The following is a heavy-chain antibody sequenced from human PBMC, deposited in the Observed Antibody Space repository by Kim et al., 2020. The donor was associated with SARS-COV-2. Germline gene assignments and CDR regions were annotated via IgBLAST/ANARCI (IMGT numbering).Heavy chain of an antibody. CDR2: IYYSGST. CDR1: GGSISSSSYY. V-gene: IGHV4-39*01. D-gene: IGHD6-19*01. J-gene: IGHJ4*02. CDR3: ARHASGWTFDY. Sequence: SETLSLTCTVSGGSISSSSYYWGWIRQPPGKGLEWIGSIYYSGSTYYNPSLKSRVTISVDTSKNQFSLKLSSVTAADTAVYYCARHASGWTFDYWGQGTLVTVSS.